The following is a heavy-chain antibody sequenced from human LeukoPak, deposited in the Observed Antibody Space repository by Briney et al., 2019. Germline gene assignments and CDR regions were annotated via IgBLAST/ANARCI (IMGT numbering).Heavy chain of an antibody. CDR3: ARGDLGYNWFDP. CDR1: YG. D-gene: IGHD3-3*01. V-gene: IGHV1-18*01. J-gene: IGHJ5*02. CDR2: ISVYNGNT. Sequence: YGXSXXRQAPGQGLEWMGWISVYNGNTNYAQKFQGRVTMTTDTSTSTAYMELRSLRSDDTAVYYCARGDLGYNWFDPWGQGTLVTVXS.